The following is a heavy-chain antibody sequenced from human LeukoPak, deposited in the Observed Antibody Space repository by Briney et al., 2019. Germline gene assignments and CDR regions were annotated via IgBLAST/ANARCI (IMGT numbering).Heavy chain of an antibody. V-gene: IGHV4-59*08. Sequence: SETLSLTCTVSGGSISSDYWQWIRQPPGKGLEWIGYIYNSGSNNYNPSLKSRVTISIDTSKNQFSLQLTSVTAADTAVYYCATRGYSGQGTLVTVSS. CDR3: ATRGY. D-gene: IGHD1-26*01. CDR1: GGSISSDY. CDR2: IYNSGSN. J-gene: IGHJ4*02.